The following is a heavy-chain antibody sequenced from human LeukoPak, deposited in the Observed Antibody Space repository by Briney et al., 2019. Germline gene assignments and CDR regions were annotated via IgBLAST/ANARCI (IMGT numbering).Heavy chain of an antibody. D-gene: IGHD3-9*01. CDR3: ARDRRLRYFDWLKTDAFDI. Sequence: ASVKVSCKASGYTFTSYAMNWVRQAPGQGLEWMGWINTNTGNPTYARGFTGRFVFSLDTSVSTAYLQISSLKAEDTAVYYCARDRRLRYFDWLKTDAFDIWGQGTMVTVSS. CDR2: INTNTGNP. J-gene: IGHJ3*02. CDR1: GYTFTSYA. V-gene: IGHV7-4-1*02.